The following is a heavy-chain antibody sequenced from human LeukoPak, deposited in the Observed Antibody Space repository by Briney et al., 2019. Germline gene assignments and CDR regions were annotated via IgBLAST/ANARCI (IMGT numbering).Heavy chain of an antibody. Sequence: GGSLRLSCSASGFTFSSYAMSWVPQAPGKGLEWVSAISGSGGSTYYADSVKDRFTISRDNSKNTLYLQMNSLRAEDTAVYYCAKASAMIVVVSKHFDYWGQGTLVTVSS. CDR2: ISGSGGST. CDR3: AKASAMIVVVSKHFDY. V-gene: IGHV3-23*01. CDR1: GFTFSSYA. D-gene: IGHD3-22*01. J-gene: IGHJ4*02.